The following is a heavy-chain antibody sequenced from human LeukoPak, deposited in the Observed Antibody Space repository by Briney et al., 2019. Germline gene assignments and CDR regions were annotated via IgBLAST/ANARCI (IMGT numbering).Heavy chain of an antibody. Sequence: GGPVKVSCKASGYTFNGYYIHWVRQAAGQRGAWMGWLDPKSGGTKYEQSFQGRVTMTWNTSISTAYMDLARLRSDDTAVYYCAVGLQIAMAGKVPTGWGQGTLVTVSS. V-gene: IGHV1-2*02. CDR3: AVGLQIAMAGKVPTG. CDR2: LDPKSGGT. CDR1: GYTFNGYY. J-gene: IGHJ4*02. D-gene: IGHD6-19*01.